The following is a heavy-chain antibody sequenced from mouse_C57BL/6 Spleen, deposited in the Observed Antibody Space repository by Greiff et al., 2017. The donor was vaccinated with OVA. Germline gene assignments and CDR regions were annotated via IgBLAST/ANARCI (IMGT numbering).Heavy chain of an antibody. D-gene: IGHD2-4*01. CDR1: GYSFTGYY. CDR2: INPSTGGT. Sequence: VQLQQSGPELVKPGASVKISCKASGYSFTGYYMNWVKQSPEKSLEWIGEINPSTGGTTSNQKFQAKATLTVDKSSSTAYLQLKSLTSEDSAVYYCASGDDDYDESLAYWGQGTLVTVSA. V-gene: IGHV1-42*01. CDR3: ASGDDDYDESLAY. J-gene: IGHJ3*01.